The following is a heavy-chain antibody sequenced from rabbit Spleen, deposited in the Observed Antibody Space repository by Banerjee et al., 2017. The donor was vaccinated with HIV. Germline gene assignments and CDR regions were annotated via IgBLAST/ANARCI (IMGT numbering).Heavy chain of an antibody. Sequence: QSLEESGGDLVKPGASLTLTCTASGVSFSSSSYMCWVRQAPGKGLEWIACIDAGSSGFTYFATWAKGRFTISKSSSTTVTLQMTSLTAADTATYFCARDAGSYDYIDVYFNLWGQGTLVTVS. CDR3: ARDAGSYDYIDVYFNL. D-gene: IGHD8-1*01. CDR1: GVSFSSSSY. J-gene: IGHJ4*01. V-gene: IGHV1S40*01. CDR2: IDAGSSGFT.